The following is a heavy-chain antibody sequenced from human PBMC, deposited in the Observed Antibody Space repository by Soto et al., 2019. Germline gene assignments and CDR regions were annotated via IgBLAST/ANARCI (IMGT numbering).Heavy chain of an antibody. CDR3: ARNRVTTFDY. CDR1: GGSFSGYY. CDR2: INHSGST. J-gene: IGHJ4*02. Sequence: SETLSLTCAVYGGSFSGYYWSWIRQPPGKGLEWIGEINHSGSTNYNPALKSRVTISVDTSKNQFSLKLSSVTAADTAVYYCARNRVTTFDYWGQGTLVTVSS. V-gene: IGHV4-34*01. D-gene: IGHD4-17*01.